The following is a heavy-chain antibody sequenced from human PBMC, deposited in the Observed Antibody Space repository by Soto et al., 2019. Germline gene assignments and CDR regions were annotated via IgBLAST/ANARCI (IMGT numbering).Heavy chain of an antibody. V-gene: IGHV1-18*01. CDR3: ARESPKYYYDSSGYYYEY. D-gene: IGHD3-22*01. J-gene: IGHJ4*02. Sequence: ASVKVSCKASGYTFTSYGISWVRQAPGQGLEWMGWISAYNGNTNYAQKLQGRVTMTTDTSTSTAYMELRSLRSDDTAVYYCARESPKYYYDSSGYYYEYWGQGTLVTVSS. CDR2: ISAYNGNT. CDR1: GYTFTSYG.